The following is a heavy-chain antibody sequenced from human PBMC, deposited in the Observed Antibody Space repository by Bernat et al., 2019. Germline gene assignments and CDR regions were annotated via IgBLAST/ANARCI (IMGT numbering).Heavy chain of an antibody. Sequence: QVQLVVSGGGVVQPGESLRLSCAASGFTFSSHGMHWVRQAPGKGLEWVAFIRYDGSNTYYADFVNGRFTISRDNSKNTLYLQMNSLRAEDTALYYCANGGYCNGGSCYFSAFDIWGQGTMVTVSS. J-gene: IGHJ3*02. D-gene: IGHD2-15*01. CDR1: GFTFSSHG. CDR3: ANGGYCNGGSCYFSAFDI. CDR2: IRYDGSNT. V-gene: IGHV3-30*02.